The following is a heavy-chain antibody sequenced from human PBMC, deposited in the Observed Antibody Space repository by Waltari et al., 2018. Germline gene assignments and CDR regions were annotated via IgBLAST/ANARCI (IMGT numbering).Heavy chain of an antibody. CDR1: GGSISSGGYY. CDR2: IYYSGCT. V-gene: IGHV4-31*03. Sequence: QVQLQESGPGLVKPSQTLSLTCTVSGGSISSGGYYWSWIRQHPGKGLEWIGYIYYSGCTDYNPSLKSRVTISVDTSKNQFSLKLSSVTAADTAVYYCARGDSSGYYFDYWGQGTLVTVSS. J-gene: IGHJ4*02. D-gene: IGHD3-22*01. CDR3: ARGDSSGYYFDY.